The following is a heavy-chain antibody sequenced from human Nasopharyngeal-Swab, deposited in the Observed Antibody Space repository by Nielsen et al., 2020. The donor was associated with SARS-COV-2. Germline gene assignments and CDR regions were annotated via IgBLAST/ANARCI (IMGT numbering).Heavy chain of an antibody. V-gene: IGHV3-30*03. CDR3: ALAVYDYIDY. CDR1: GFTFSSYG. CDR2: ISHDGSNK. Sequence: GESLKISCAASGFTFSSYGMHWVRQAPGKGLEWVAVISHDGSNKYYADSVKGRFTISRDNSKNTLYLQMNSLRAEDTAVYYCALAVYDYIDYWGQGTLVTVSS. J-gene: IGHJ4*02. D-gene: IGHD5/OR15-5a*01.